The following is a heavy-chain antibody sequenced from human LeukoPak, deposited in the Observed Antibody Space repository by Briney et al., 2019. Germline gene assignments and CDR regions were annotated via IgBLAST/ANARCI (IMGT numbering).Heavy chain of an antibody. D-gene: IGHD6-19*01. J-gene: IGHJ4*02. V-gene: IGHV3-7*01. CDR2: INEDGSLT. Sequence: PGGSLRLSCAASGLSFSAHWMTWVRQAPGKGLEWVANINEDGSLTYYVDSVKGRFTISRDNTKTSLYLQMNNLRAEDTAVYYCARVGKNGWDFDHWGQGTLVTVSS. CDR3: ARVGKNGWDFDH. CDR1: GLSFSAHW.